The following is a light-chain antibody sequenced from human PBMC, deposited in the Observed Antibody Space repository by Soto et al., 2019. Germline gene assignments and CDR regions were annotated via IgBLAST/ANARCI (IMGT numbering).Light chain of an antibody. CDR2: EVS. CDR3: SSYTSSSTLV. V-gene: IGLV2-14*01. CDR1: SSDVGGYNY. J-gene: IGLJ1*01. Sequence: QSALTQPASVSGSPGQSITISCTGTSSDVGGYNYVSWYQQHPGKAPKLMIYEVSNRPSGVSNRFSGSKSGNTASLTISGPQAEDEADYCCSSYTSSSTLVFGTGTKVTVL.